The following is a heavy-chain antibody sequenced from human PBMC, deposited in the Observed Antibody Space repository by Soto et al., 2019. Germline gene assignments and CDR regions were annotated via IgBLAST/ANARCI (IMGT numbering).Heavy chain of an antibody. CDR1: GGSFSGYY. Sequence: PSETLSLTCAVYGGSFSGYYWSWIRQPPGKGLEWIGEINHSGGTNYNPSLKSRVTISVDTSKNQFSLKLSSVTAADTAVYYCAREYYYDSSGYSTYFDYWGQGTLVTVSS. V-gene: IGHV4-34*01. J-gene: IGHJ4*02. CDR2: INHSGGT. CDR3: AREYYYDSSGYSTYFDY. D-gene: IGHD3-22*01.